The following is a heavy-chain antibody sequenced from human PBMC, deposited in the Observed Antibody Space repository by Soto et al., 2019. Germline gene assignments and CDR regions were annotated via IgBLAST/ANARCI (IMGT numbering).Heavy chain of an antibody. Sequence: NRSLSCSVSGGFTIGDYWSWFRQPPGKGLEWIGYMYNTGSTVYNPSFKSRVTISVDTSKNQFSLKLNSVTAADTAVYYCARDLWGYCGTDCYPLDVWGQGTTV. V-gene: IGHV4-59*01. CDR3: ARDLWGYCGTDCYPLDV. CDR1: GGFTIGDY. J-gene: IGHJ6*02. D-gene: IGHD2-21*02. CDR2: MYNTGST.